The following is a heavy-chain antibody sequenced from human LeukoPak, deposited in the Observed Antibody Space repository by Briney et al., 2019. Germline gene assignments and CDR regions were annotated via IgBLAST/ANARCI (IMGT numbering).Heavy chain of an antibody. D-gene: IGHD3-22*01. CDR2: IYYSGST. Sequence: SETLSLTCSVSGDSINSSNSYWDWIRQPPGKGLQWIGSIYYSGSTYHNPSLKSRVTISVDTSKNQFSLKLTSVTAADTAVYYCARNYYDSSGYPIYYHYLDVWGKGTTVTVSS. J-gene: IGHJ6*03. V-gene: IGHV4-39*01. CDR1: GDSINSSNSY. CDR3: ARNYYDSSGYPIYYHYLDV.